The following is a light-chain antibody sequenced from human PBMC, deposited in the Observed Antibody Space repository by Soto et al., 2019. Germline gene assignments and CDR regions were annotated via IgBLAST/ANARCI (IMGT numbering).Light chain of an antibody. J-gene: IGKJ2*01. V-gene: IGKV2-28*01. CDR3: MQALQTSYT. CDR2: LGS. Sequence: DIVMTQSPLSLPVTPGEPASISCRSSQSLLHSNGYNYLDWYLQKPGQSPQLLIYLGSNRASGVPHRFSGSGSGTDFTLKISRVEAEDVGVYYCMQALQTSYTFGQGTKLEIK. CDR1: QSLLHSNGYNY.